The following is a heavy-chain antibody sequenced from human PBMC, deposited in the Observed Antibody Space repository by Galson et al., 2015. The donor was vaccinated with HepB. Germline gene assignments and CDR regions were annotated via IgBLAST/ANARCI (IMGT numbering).Heavy chain of an antibody. CDR2: ISSSSSYI. CDR3: ARDPLPESYDSSGYVYYYYMDV. D-gene: IGHD3-22*01. J-gene: IGHJ6*03. V-gene: IGHV3-21*01. Sequence: SLRLSCAASGFTFSSYSMNWVRQAPGKGLEWVSSISSSSSYIYYADSVKGRFTISRDNAKNSLYLQMNSLRAEDTAVYYCARDPLPESYDSSGYVYYYYMDVWGKGTTVTVSS. CDR1: GFTFSSYS.